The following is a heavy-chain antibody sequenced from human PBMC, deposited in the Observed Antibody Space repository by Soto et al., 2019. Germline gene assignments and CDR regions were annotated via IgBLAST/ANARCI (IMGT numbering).Heavy chain of an antibody. V-gene: IGHV3-23*01. Sequence: GGSLRLSCAAFGFTFTNYAMSWVRQAPGKGLEWVSTISGRGSDTYYPDSVKGRFTISRDNSKNTLYLQMNSLRAEDTAIYYCAKDLEVQGYWGQGTLVTVSS. CDR3: AKDLEVQGY. J-gene: IGHJ4*02. CDR1: GFTFTNYA. CDR2: ISGRGSDT.